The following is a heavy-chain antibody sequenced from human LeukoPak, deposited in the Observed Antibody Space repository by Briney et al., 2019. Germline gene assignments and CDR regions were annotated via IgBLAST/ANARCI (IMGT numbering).Heavy chain of an antibody. Sequence: GASVKVSCKASGYTFTSYAMHWVRQAPGQRLEWMGWINAGNGNTKYSQKFQGRVTITRDTSASTAYMELSSLRSEDTAVYYCARGTMIVVVITDFIDYWGQGTLVTVSS. CDR2: INAGNGNT. CDR3: ARGTMIVVVITDFIDY. V-gene: IGHV1-3*01. CDR1: GYTFTSYA. D-gene: IGHD3-22*01. J-gene: IGHJ4*02.